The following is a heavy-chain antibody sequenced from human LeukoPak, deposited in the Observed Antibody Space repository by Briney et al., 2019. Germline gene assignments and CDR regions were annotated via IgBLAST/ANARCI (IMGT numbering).Heavy chain of an antibody. D-gene: IGHD3-9*01. CDR1: GFTFSSYA. J-gene: IGHJ4*02. V-gene: IGHV3-30-3*01. CDR3: ARDPDYDILTGSYPLDY. CDR2: ISYDGSNK. Sequence: GGSLRLSCAASGFTFSSYAMHWVRQAPGKGLEWVAVISYDGSNKYYADSVKGRFTISRDNSKNTLYLQMNSLRAEDTAVYYCARDPDYDILTGSYPLDYWGQGTLVTVSS.